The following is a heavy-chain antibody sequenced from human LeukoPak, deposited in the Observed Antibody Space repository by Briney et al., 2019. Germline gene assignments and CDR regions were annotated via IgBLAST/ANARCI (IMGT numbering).Heavy chain of an antibody. CDR1: GVSINTCCYY. V-gene: IGHV4-61*01. Sequence: SETLSLTCDVSGVSINTCCYYWTWIGQPPGKGLEWIGYKYYSGSTRYNSSLRSRLTISLDSSKNQFSLRLTSVTAADTAVYYCARGRSYGFDFDSWGPGTLVIVSS. D-gene: IGHD5-18*01. CDR2: KYYSGST. J-gene: IGHJ4*02. CDR3: ARGRSYGFDFDS.